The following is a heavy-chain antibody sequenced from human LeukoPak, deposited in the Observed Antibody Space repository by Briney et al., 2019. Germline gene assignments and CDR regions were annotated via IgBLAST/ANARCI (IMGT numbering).Heavy chain of an antibody. D-gene: IGHD6-19*01. CDR1: GYTFTSYG. V-gene: IGHV1-18*01. Sequence: ASVKVSCKASGYTFTSYGISWVRKAPGHGLERMGRISAYNRNTNYAQKLQGRLTMTTDTSTSTAYMELRSLRSDDTAVYYCARGSSGWYDYDAFDIWGQGTMVTVSS. CDR3: ARGSSGWYDYDAFDI. CDR2: ISAYNRNT. J-gene: IGHJ3*02.